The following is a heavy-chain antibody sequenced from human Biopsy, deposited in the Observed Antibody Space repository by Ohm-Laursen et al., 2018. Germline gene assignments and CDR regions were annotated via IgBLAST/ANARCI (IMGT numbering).Heavy chain of an antibody. V-gene: IGHV4-39*01. CDR3: ARHPTGFWFDP. CDR2: IYNTETT. J-gene: IGHJ5*02. Sequence: TLSLTCIVSGGSISSSTTYYWAWLRQPPGKGLGWIGSIYNTETTFYNPSLKSRVTISVDKPTNQFSLKVSSVTAADTALYFCARHPTGFWFDPWGHGTLVTVSS. CDR1: GGSISSSTTYY.